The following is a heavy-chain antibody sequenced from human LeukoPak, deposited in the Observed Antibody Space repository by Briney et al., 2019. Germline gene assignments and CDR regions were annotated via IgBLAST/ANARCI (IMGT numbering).Heavy chain of an antibody. CDR1: GGTFSSYA. CDR3: ASTIYYDFWSGYYTAYYYYMDV. D-gene: IGHD3-3*01. J-gene: IGHJ6*03. Sequence: VKVSCKASGGTFSSYAISWVRQAPGQGLEWMGGIIPIFGTANYAQKFQGRVTITADESTSTAYMELSSLRSEDTALYYCASTIYYDFWSGYYTAYYYYMDVWGKGTTVTVSS. CDR2: IIPIFGTA. V-gene: IGHV1-69*01.